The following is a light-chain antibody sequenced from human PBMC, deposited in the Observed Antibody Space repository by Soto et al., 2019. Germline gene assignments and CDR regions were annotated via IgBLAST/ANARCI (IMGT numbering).Light chain of an antibody. CDR3: AAWDDSLKGL. J-gene: IGLJ3*02. Sequence: QSVLTQPPSASGTPGQRVTISCSGGSTNIETNAVNWYQQVPGTAPKLLIYSNSQRPSGVPDRFSGSKSGTSASLAISGLQSDDEADYYCAAWDDSLKGLFGGGTKLTVL. CDR2: SNS. CDR1: STNIETNA. V-gene: IGLV1-44*01.